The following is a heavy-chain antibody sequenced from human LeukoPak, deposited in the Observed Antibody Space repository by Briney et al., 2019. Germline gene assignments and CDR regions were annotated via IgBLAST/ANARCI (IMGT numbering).Heavy chain of an antibody. CDR3: ASFHPGNGGGYYYD. Sequence: ADSVNGRFTISRDNSKNTLYLQMNSLRAEDTAVYYCASFHPGNGGGYYYDWGQGTLVTVSS. V-gene: IGHV3-30*07. J-gene: IGHJ4*02. D-gene: IGHD3-22*01.